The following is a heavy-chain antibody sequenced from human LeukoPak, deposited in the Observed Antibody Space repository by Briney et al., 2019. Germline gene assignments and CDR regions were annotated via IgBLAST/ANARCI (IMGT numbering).Heavy chain of an antibody. V-gene: IGHV4-59*01. D-gene: IGHD3-3*01. CDR3: ARRQPGRFLEWSWPPHYYYYMDV. CDR2: IYYSGST. CDR1: GGSISSYY. Sequence: SETLSLTCTVSGGSISSYYWSWIRQPPGKGLEWIGYIYYSGSTNYNPSLKSRVTISVDTSKNQFSLKLSSVTAADTAVYYCARRQPGRFLEWSWPPHYYYYMDVWGKGTTVTVSS. J-gene: IGHJ6*03.